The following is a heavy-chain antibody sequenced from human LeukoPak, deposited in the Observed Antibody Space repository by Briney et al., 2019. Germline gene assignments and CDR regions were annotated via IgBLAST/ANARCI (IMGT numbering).Heavy chain of an antibody. J-gene: IGHJ3*02. D-gene: IGHD1-26*01. CDR3: ARCGSYQGDAFDI. V-gene: IGHV4-39*07. Sequence: PSETLSLTCTVSGGSISSSSYYWGWIRQPPGKGLEWIGSIYYSGSTYYNPSLKSRVTISVDTSKNQFSLKLSSVTAADTAVYYCARCGSYQGDAFDIWGQGTMVTVSS. CDR1: GGSISSSSYY. CDR2: IYYSGST.